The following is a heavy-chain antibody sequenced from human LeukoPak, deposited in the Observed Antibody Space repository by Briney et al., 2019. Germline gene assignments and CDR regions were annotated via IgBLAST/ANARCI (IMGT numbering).Heavy chain of an antibody. J-gene: IGHJ4*02. CDR3: AGTSRRKAATHXXDX. D-gene: IGHD2-15*01. Sequence: GASVKVSCKASGGTFSSYAISWVRQAPGQGLEWMGRIIPIFGTANYAQKFQGRVTITTDESTSTAYMELSSLRSEDTAVYYCAGTSRRKAATHXXDXXGQGXXVTV. V-gene: IGHV1-69*05. CDR2: IIPIFGTA. CDR1: GGTFSSYA.